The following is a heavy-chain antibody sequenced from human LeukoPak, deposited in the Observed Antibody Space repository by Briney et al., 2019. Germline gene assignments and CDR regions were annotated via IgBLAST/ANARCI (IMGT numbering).Heavy chain of an antibody. CDR2: IGSSGSAI. CDR1: GFTFSSYE. Sequence: GGSLRLSCAASGFTFSSYEMNWVRQAPGKGLEWVSYIGSSGSAIYYADSVKGRFTISRDNAKNSLYLQMNSLRAEDTALYYCAKALDYDFWSGYYFDYWGQGTLVTVSS. CDR3: AKALDYDFWSGYYFDY. V-gene: IGHV3-48*03. D-gene: IGHD3-3*01. J-gene: IGHJ4*02.